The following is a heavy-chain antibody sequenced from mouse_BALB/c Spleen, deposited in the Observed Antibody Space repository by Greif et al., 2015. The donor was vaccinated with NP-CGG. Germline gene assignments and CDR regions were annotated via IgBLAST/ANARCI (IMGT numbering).Heavy chain of an antibody. D-gene: IGHD1-1*01. J-gene: IGHJ2*01. V-gene: IGHV1-26*01. CDR3: ARGITTVVATGDY. CDR1: GYSFTGYY. Sequence: SGPDLVKPGASVKISCKASGYSFTGYYMHWVKQSHGKSLEWIGRVNPNNCGTSYNQKFKGKAILTVDKSSSTADMERRSLTSEDSAVYYCARGITTVVATGDYWGQGTTLTVSS. CDR2: VNPNNCGT.